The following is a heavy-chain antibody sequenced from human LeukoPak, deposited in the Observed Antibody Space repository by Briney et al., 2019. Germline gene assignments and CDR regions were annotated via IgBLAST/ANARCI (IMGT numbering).Heavy chain of an antibody. CDR1: GYTFTSYY. V-gene: IGHV1-46*01. J-gene: IGHJ4*02. Sequence: ASVKVSCKGSGYTFTSYYMHWVRQAPGQGLEWMGIINPSGGSTSYAQKFQRRVTMTRDTSTSTVYMELSSLRSEDTAVYYCARADRKTVTTHHFDYWGQGTLVTVSS. D-gene: IGHD4-17*01. CDR3: ARADRKTVTTHHFDY. CDR2: INPSGGST.